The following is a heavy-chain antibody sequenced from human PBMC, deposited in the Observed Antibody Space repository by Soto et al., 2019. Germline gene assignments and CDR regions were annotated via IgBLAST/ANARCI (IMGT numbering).Heavy chain of an antibody. V-gene: IGHV3-21*01. D-gene: IGHD3-9*01. CDR3: ARGIRLTIFSEPSFDY. CDR1: GFTFSSYS. CDR2: ISSSSSYI. J-gene: IGHJ4*02. Sequence: EVQLVESGGGLVQPGGSLRLSCAASGFTFSSYSMNWVRQAPGKGLEWVSSISSSSSYIYYADSVKGRFTISRDNAKNQPYLQMNCLRAEDTAVYYCARGIRLTIFSEPSFDYWGQGTLITVSS.